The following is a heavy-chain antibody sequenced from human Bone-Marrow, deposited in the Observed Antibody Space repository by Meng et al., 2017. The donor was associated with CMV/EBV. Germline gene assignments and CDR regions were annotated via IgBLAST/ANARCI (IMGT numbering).Heavy chain of an antibody. V-gene: IGHV3-48*03. CDR1: GFTFSSYE. J-gene: IGHJ6*01. D-gene: IGHD3-3*01. Sequence: GESLKISCAASGFTFSSYEMNWVRQAPGKGLEWVSYISSSGSTIYYADSVKGRFTISRDNAKNSLYLQMNSLRAEDTAVYYCAKNGLYDFWSGYYTGYYYGMDVWGQGTTVTVYS. CDR3: AKNGLYDFWSGYYTGYYYGMDV. CDR2: ISSSGSTI.